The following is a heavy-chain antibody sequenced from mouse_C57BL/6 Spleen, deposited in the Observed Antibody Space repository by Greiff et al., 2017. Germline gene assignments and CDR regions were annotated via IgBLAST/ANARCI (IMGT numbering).Heavy chain of an antibody. D-gene: IGHD1-1*01. CDR1: GYAFSSSW. Sequence: QVQLKESGPELVKPGASVKISCKASGYAFSSSWMNWVKQRPGKGLEWIGRINPGDGDTNYNGKFKGKATLTADKSSSTAYMQLSSLTSEDSAVYFCAREVYYYGRSTYFDVWGTGTTVTVSS. J-gene: IGHJ1*03. CDR2: INPGDGDT. CDR3: AREVYYYGRSTYFDV. V-gene: IGHV1-82*01.